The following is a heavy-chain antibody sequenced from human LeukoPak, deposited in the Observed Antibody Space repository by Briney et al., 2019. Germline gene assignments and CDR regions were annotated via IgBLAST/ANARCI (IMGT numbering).Heavy chain of an antibody. J-gene: IGHJ1*01. CDR3: ARAPSEIGGYYPEYFRH. V-gene: IGHV3-74*01. D-gene: IGHD3-22*01. CDR1: GFTFSTYW. CDR2: IKSDGGT. Sequence: GGSLRLSCAASGFTFSTYWMHWVRQAPGKGLVWVSRIKSDGGTNYADSVKGRFTISRDNAKKTVSLQMNSLRPEDTGVCYCARAPSEIGGYYPEYFRHWGQGTLVTVSS.